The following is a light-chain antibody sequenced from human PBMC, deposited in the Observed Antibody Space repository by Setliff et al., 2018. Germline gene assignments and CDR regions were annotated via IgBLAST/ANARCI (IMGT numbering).Light chain of an antibody. J-gene: IGKJ4*01. CDR1: QGVSRA. CDR2: GAS. Sequence: AIQLTQSPSSLSASVGDRVTITCRASQGVSRALAWYQQKPGKAPQVLISGASNLESGVPSRFSGSGSGTDFTLTINGLQPEDFATYYCQQFSSSPRTFGGGTKVDIK. V-gene: IGKV1-13*02. CDR3: QQFSSSPRT.